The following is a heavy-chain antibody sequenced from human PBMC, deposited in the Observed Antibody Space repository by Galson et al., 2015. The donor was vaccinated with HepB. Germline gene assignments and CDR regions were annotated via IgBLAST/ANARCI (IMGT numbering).Heavy chain of an antibody. CDR1: GFTFNRFG. Sequence: SLRLSCAASGFTFNRFGMHWVRQAPGKGLEWVAVTWYDGSEKYYASSVKGRFSISRDHSRNTLYLQMNSLRAEDTAIYYCARDLALGTTIISDYWGQGTLVTVSS. J-gene: IGHJ4*02. CDR2: TWYDGSEK. D-gene: IGHD1-7*01. CDR3: ARDLALGTTIISDY. V-gene: IGHV3-33*01.